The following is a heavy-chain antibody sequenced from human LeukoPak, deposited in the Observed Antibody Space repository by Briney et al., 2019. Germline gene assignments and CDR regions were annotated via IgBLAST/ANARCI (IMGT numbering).Heavy chain of an antibody. CDR1: GYTFTSYY. Sequence: ASVTVSCTASGYTFTSYYMHWVRQAPGQGLEWMGIINPSGGSTSYAQKFQGRVTMTRDTSTSTVYMELSSLRSEDTAVYYCARAGTVTSRQYYYYGMDVWGQGTTVTVSS. CDR2: INPSGGST. V-gene: IGHV1-46*01. CDR3: ARAGTVTSRQYYYYGMDV. D-gene: IGHD4-17*01. J-gene: IGHJ6*02.